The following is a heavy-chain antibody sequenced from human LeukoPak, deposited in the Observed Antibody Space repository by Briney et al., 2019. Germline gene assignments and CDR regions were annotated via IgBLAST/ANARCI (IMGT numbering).Heavy chain of an antibody. CDR3: VRNPTPNSSGYYLPVNI. Sequence: GGSLRLSCVTSGFTFSRYGIHWVRQAPGKGLEWVALIWHDGGNKDYADSVKGRFTISRDNSKNTVYLQMNSLRAEDTAVYNCVRNPTPNSSGYYLPVNIWGQGTMVTVSS. V-gene: IGHV3-33*08. D-gene: IGHD3-22*01. J-gene: IGHJ3*02. CDR1: GFTFSRYG. CDR2: IWHDGGNK.